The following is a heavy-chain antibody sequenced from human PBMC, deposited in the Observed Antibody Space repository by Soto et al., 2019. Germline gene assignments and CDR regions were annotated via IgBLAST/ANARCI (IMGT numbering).Heavy chain of an antibody. J-gene: IGHJ4*02. V-gene: IGHV3-11*01. CDR3: AGMTLVTLYFDN. D-gene: IGHD3-10*01. CDR1: GLPFNEYY. Sequence: PCVSLRLSCVVSGLPFNEYYIIWIRQAPWKCLEWIAYIITGAINIYYADSVKGRFTISRDNAKNSMYREMNNLRRDDTAVYYCAGMTLVTLYFDNWGQGTVVTVSS. CDR2: IITGAINI.